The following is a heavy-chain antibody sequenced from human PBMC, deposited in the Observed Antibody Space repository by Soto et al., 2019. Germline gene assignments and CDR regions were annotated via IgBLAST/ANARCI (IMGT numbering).Heavy chain of an antibody. Sequence: EVQLLESGGGLVQPGGSLRLSCEASGFTFSSYAMSWVRQAPGKGLEWVSAISGSGGSTYYADSVKGRFTISRDNSKNTLYLQMNSLRAEDTAVYYCAKDMDLSGNAFDIWGQGTMVTVSS. V-gene: IGHV3-23*01. D-gene: IGHD3-16*02. CDR1: GFTFSSYA. CDR2: ISGSGGST. J-gene: IGHJ3*02. CDR3: AKDMDLSGNAFDI.